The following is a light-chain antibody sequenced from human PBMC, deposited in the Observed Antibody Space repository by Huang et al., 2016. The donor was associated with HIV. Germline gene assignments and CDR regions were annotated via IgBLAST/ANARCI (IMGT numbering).Light chain of an antibody. CDR3: QQTYSAPVT. CDR1: QRISSH. CDR2: SST. J-gene: IGKJ4*01. Sequence: DIQVTQSPSSLSASVGDRVTITCRTSQRISSHLSWYQQKIGKVPKLLIYSSTVLQSGVPSRFTGSGSGTDFTLTINSLQPEDFATYYCQQTYSAPVTFGGGTRVEIK. V-gene: IGKV1-39*01.